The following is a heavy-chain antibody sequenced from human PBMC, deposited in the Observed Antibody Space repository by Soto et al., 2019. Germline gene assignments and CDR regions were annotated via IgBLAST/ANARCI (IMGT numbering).Heavy chain of an antibody. CDR2: ISSSSSYR. D-gene: IGHD2-2*01. Sequence: EVQLVESGGGLVKPGGSLRLSCAASGFTFSSYSMNWVRQAPGKGLEWVSSISSSSSYRYYADSVKGRFTISRDNAKNSLYLQMNSLRAEDTAVYYCARDASYAMRAFDIWGQGTMVTVSS. J-gene: IGHJ3*02. CDR1: GFTFSSYS. V-gene: IGHV3-21*01. CDR3: ARDASYAMRAFDI.